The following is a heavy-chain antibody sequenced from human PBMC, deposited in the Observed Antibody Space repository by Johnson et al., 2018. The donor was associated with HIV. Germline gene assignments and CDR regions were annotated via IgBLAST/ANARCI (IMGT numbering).Heavy chain of an antibody. J-gene: IGHJ3*02. CDR1: GFTFSDYY. Sequence: VQLVESGGGLVKPGGSLRLSCAASGFTFSDYYMSWIRQAPGKGLEWVSYISSSGSTIYYADSVKGRFTISRDNSKNTLYLQMNSLRAEDTAVYYCATVEMASHDAFDIWGQGTMVTVSS. D-gene: IGHD5-24*01. CDR3: ATVEMASHDAFDI. V-gene: IGHV3-11*04. CDR2: ISSSGSTI.